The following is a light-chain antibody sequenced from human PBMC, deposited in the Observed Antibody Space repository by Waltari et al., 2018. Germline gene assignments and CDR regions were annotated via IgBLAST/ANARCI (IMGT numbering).Light chain of an antibody. CDR3: QQYNLWPLT. CDR2: GAS. Sequence: EIVMTQSPGTLSVSPGERATLSCRASPTISTNLAWYQQKPGQAPRLLIFGASTRATGIPARFSGSGSGTEFTLTISSLQSEDFAIYYCQQYNLWPLTFGGGTTVEI. J-gene: IGKJ4*01. V-gene: IGKV3-15*01. CDR1: PTISTN.